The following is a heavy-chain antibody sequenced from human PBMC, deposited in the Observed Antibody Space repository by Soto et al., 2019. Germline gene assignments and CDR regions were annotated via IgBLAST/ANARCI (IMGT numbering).Heavy chain of an antibody. CDR1: GFTFSSYA. D-gene: IGHD4-17*01. V-gene: IGHV3-23*01. CDR3: AGLTYGDPVHFDY. CDR2: ISGSGGST. J-gene: IGHJ4*02. Sequence: PGGSLRLSCAASGFTFSSYAMSWVRQAPGKGLEWVSAISGSGGSTYYADSVKGRFTISRDNSKNTLYLQMNSLRAEDTAVYYCAGLTYGDPVHFDYWGRGTLVTVSS.